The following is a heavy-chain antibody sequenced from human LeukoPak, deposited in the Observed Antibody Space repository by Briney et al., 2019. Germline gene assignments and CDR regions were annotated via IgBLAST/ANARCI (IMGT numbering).Heavy chain of an antibody. V-gene: IGHV3-23*01. CDR3: AKDRRGPFSYFDY. D-gene: IGHD3-10*01. CDR1: GFTFSSYA. J-gene: IGHJ4*02. Sequence: GGSLRLSCAASGFTFSSYAMSWVRQAPGKGLEWVSAISGSGGSTYCADSVKGRFTISRDNSKNTLYLQMNSLRAEDTAVYYCAKDRRGPFSYFDYWGQGTLVTVSS. CDR2: ISGSGGST.